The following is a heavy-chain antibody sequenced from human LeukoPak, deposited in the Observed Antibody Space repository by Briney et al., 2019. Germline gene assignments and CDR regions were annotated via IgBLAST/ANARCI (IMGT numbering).Heavy chain of an antibody. D-gene: IGHD4-17*01. CDR3: ARAYGELDY. V-gene: IGHV4-30-2*01. CDR2: IYHSGST. J-gene: IGHJ4*02. CDR1: GGSISSGGYS. Sequence: SETLSLTCAVSGGSISSGGYSWSWIRQPPGKGLEWIGYIYHSGSTYYNPSLKSRVTISVDRSKNQFSLKLSSVTAADTAVYYCARAYGELDYWGEGTLVTVSS.